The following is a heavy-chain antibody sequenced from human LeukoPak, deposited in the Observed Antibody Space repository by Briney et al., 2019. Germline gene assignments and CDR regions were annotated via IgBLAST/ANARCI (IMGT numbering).Heavy chain of an antibody. CDR3: ARGFIDYYDSSGYYFPFDY. Sequence: ASVTVSFTASGYTFTIYGISWVRQAPGQGLEWMGWISAYNGNTNYAQKLQGRVTMTTDTSTSTAYMELRSLRSDDTAVYYCARGFIDYYDSSGYYFPFDYWGQGTLVTVSS. J-gene: IGHJ4*02. CDR2: ISAYNGNT. D-gene: IGHD3-22*01. CDR1: GYTFTIYG. V-gene: IGHV1-18*01.